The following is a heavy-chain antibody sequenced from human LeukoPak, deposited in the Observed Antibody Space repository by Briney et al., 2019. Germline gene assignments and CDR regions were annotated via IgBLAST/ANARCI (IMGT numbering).Heavy chain of an antibody. V-gene: IGHV4-59*11. CDR1: GGSISSHY. J-gene: IGHJ5*02. Sequence: SETLSLTCTVSGGSISSHYWSWIRQPPGKGLEWSGYVYYSGSTNNNPSLKSRVTISVDTSKNQFSLKLSSVTAADTAVYYCARVDLRYSSSSRAVDPWGQGTLVTVSS. D-gene: IGHD6-6*01. CDR2: VYYSGST. CDR3: ARVDLRYSSSSRAVDP.